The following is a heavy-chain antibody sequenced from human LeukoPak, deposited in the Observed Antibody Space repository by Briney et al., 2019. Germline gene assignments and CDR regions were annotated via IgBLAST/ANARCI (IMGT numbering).Heavy chain of an antibody. Sequence: GASVKVSCKVSGYILTELSMHWVRQAPGKGLEWMGGFDPEDGETIYAQKFQGRVTMTEDTSTDTAYMELSSLRSEDTAVYYCATALYYYDSSGYYFDYWGQGTLVTVSS. J-gene: IGHJ4*02. CDR2: FDPEDGET. V-gene: IGHV1-24*01. D-gene: IGHD3-22*01. CDR3: ATALYYYDSSGYYFDY. CDR1: GYILTELS.